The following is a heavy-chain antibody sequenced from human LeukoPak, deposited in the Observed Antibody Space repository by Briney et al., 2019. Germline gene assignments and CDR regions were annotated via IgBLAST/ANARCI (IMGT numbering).Heavy chain of an antibody. J-gene: IGHJ3*02. CDR1: GGSFSGYY. CDR2: INYSGST. D-gene: IGHD1-26*01. V-gene: IGHV4-34*01. Sequence: SETLSLTCAVYGGSFSGYYWSWIRQPPGKGLEWIGEINYSGSTNYNPSLKSRVTISVDTSKNQFSLKLSSVTAADTAVYYCARKGATTASYDAFDIWGQGTMVTVSS. CDR3: ARKGATTASYDAFDI.